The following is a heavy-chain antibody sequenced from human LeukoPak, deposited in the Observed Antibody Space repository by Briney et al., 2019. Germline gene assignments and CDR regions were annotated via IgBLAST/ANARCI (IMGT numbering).Heavy chain of an antibody. CDR2: IYHSGST. J-gene: IGHJ4*02. D-gene: IGHD6-19*01. CDR3: AREVQRQWLEPYYFDY. CDR1: GGSISSSNW. V-gene: IGHV4-4*02. Sequence: PSETLSLTCAVSGGSISSSNWWSWVRQPPGKGLEWIGEIYHSGSTNYNPSLKSRVTISVDKSKNQFSLKLSSVTAADTAVYYCAREVQRQWLEPYYFDYWGQGTLVTASS.